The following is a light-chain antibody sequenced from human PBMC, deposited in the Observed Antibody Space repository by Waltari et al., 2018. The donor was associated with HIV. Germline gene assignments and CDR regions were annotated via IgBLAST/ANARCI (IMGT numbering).Light chain of an antibody. J-gene: IGKJ5*01. CDR2: ASS. V-gene: IGKV1-27*01. CDR3: QNYDSAPVA. CDR1: RDISND. Sequence: DIQMSQLPSSLSASVGDRVTITCRASRDISNDLAWYQQKPGEVPKLLIYASSTLRSGVPSRFRGSGSGTDFTLTINGLQPEDVASYYCQNYDSAPVAFGQGTRLEI.